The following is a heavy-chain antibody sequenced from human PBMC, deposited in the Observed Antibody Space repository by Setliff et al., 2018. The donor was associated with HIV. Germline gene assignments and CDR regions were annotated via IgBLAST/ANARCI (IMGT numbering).Heavy chain of an antibody. V-gene: IGHV3-23*01. D-gene: IGHD1-26*01. CDR1: GIPFSNYV. CDR3: ASREPAGD. Sequence: PGGSLRLSCAASGIPFSNYVMSWFRQPPGKGPEWISDISADGGSTYYADSVQGRFTVSRDNSKNTLYVQMNRLSAADTAIYYCASREPAGDWGQGTLVTVS. CDR2: ISADGGST. J-gene: IGHJ4*02.